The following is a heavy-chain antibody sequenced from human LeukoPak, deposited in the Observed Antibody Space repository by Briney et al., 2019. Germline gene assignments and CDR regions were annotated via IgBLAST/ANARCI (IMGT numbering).Heavy chain of an antibody. Sequence: GRSLRLSCAASGFTFRNYGMHWVRQAPGKGLEGVAVIWYDGSNKYYADSVKGRFTLSRDNSKNTLYMQMNSLRHEDTAVYYCATVAGHDVRGVSTFYFDYRGQGTLGPVSS. CDR3: ATVAGHDVRGVSTFYFDY. D-gene: IGHD3-10*02. J-gene: IGHJ4*02. CDR1: GFTFRNYG. V-gene: IGHV3-33*01. CDR2: IWYDGSNK.